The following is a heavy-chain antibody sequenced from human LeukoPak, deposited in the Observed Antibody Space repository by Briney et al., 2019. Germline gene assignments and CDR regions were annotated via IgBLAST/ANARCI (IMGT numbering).Heavy chain of an antibody. V-gene: IGHV3-48*03. Sequence: QPGGSLRLSCAASGFTFSSYEMNWVRQAPGKGLEWVSYISSSGSTIYYADSVKGRFTISRDNAKNSLYLQMNSLRAEDTAVYYCARELRYYGDYDEGLNAFDIWGQGTMVTVSS. CDR2: ISSSGSTI. J-gene: IGHJ3*02. CDR3: ARELRYYGDYDEGLNAFDI. CDR1: GFTFSSYE. D-gene: IGHD4-17*01.